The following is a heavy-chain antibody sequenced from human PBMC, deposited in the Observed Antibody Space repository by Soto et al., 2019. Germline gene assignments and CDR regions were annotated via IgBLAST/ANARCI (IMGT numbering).Heavy chain of an antibody. CDR2: IYSTENT. Sequence: SETLSLTCTVSGGSVSSNSYSWGWIRQSPGKGLEWIGIIYSTENTYYHPSLLSRVTISADTSMNEFSLRLSSVTAADTAVYYCARHLRIAAAELNWFDPWGQGTLVTVSS. V-gene: IGHV4-39*01. D-gene: IGHD6-13*01. J-gene: IGHJ5*02. CDR1: GGSVSSNSYS. CDR3: ARHLRIAAAELNWFDP.